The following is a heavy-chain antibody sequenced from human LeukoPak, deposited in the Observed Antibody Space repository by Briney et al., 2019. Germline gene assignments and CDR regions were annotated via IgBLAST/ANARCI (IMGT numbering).Heavy chain of an antibody. CDR3: ARRITMVRGVIIMNWFDP. CDR1: GCPISSGGDY. D-gene: IGHD3-10*01. J-gene: IGHJ5*02. V-gene: IGHV4-31*03. CDR2: IYYSGST. Sequence: SETLSLTCTVSGCPISSGGDYWSWIRQHPGKGLEGSVYIYYSGSTYYNPSLKSRVTISVDTSKNQFSLKLSSVTAADTAVYYCARRITMVRGVIIMNWFDPWGQGTLVTVSS.